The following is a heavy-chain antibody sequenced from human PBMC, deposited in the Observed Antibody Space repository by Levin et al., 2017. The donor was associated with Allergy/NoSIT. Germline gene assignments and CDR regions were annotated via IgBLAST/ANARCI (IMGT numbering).Heavy chain of an antibody. CDR3: AKGIVVVVAATHDY. V-gene: IGHV3-23*01. D-gene: IGHD2-15*01. CDR1: GFTFSSYA. Sequence: SGESLKISCAASGFTFSSYAMSWVRQAPGKGLEWVSAISGSGGSTYYADSVKGRFTISRDNSKNTLYLQMNSLRAEDTAVYYCAKGIVVVVAATHDYWGQGTLVTVSS. J-gene: IGHJ4*02. CDR2: ISGSGGST.